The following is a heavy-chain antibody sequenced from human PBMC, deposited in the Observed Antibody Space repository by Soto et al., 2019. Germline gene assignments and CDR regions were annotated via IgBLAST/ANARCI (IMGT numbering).Heavy chain of an antibody. J-gene: IGHJ4*02. Sequence: ASVKVSCKASGYTFTSYGISWVRQAPGQGLEWMGWISAYNGNTNYAQKLQGRVTMTTDTSTSTAYMELRSLRSDDTAVYYCARDQRRNYDSSGYYAGSDYWGQGTLVTVSS. V-gene: IGHV1-18*04. CDR1: GYTFTSYG. CDR3: ARDQRRNYDSSGYYAGSDY. CDR2: ISAYNGNT. D-gene: IGHD3-22*01.